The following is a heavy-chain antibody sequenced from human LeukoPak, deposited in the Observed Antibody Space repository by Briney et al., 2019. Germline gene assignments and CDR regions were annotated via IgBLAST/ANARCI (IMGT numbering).Heavy chain of an antibody. Sequence: ASVKVSCKASGGTFSSYAMSWVRQAPGKGLEWVSAISGSGGSTYYADSVKGRFTISRDNSKNTLYLQMNSLRAEDTAVYYCAKGPGYSSGWYSVYWGQGTLVTVSS. J-gene: IGHJ4*02. D-gene: IGHD6-19*01. V-gene: IGHV3-23*01. CDR3: AKGPGYSSGWYSVY. CDR2: ISGSGGST. CDR1: GGTFSSYA.